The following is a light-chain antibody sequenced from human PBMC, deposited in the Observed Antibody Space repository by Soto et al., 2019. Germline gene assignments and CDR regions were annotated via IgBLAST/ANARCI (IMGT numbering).Light chain of an antibody. CDR2: SAS. CDR3: LQHADYPFT. J-gene: IGKJ2*01. V-gene: IGKV1-17*01. CDR1: QDIRHA. Sequence: DIQMTQSPSSLSASVGDRVTITCRASQDIRHALGWYQQKPGKVPKRLIYSASSLQNGVPSRFSASGSYTFFSLTISSLQPDDFATYFCLQHADYPFTFGQGTRLEI.